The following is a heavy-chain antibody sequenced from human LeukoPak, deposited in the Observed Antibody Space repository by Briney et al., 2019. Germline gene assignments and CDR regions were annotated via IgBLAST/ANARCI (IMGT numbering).Heavy chain of an antibody. CDR2: MRYDGSNR. J-gene: IGHJ6*03. Sequence: GGSLRLSCAASGFTFSSYGMHWVRQAPGKGLEWVAFMRYDGSNRNYADSVKGRFTISRDNSKNTLYLQMNSLRTEDTAVYYCAKGVKVPLLRYYSYYMDVWGKGTTVTISS. V-gene: IGHV3-30*02. CDR1: GFTFSSYG. D-gene: IGHD3-9*01. CDR3: AKGVKVPLLRYYSYYMDV.